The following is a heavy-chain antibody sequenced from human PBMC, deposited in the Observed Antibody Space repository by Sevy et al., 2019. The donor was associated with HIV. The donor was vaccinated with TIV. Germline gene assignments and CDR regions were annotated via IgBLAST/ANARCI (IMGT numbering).Heavy chain of an antibody. J-gene: IGHJ3*02. D-gene: IGHD3-22*01. Sequence: SETLFLTCTVSGGSISSYYWSWIRQPAGKGLEWIGRIYTSGSTNYNPSLKSRVTMSVDTSKNQFSLKLSSVTAADTAVYYCARDTTRPPHYYDSSGYLRHDAFDIWGQGTMVTVSS. V-gene: IGHV4-4*07. CDR3: ARDTTRPPHYYDSSGYLRHDAFDI. CDR2: IYTSGST. CDR1: GGSISSYY.